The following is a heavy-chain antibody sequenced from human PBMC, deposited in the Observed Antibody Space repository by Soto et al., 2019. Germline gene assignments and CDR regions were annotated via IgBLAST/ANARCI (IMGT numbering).Heavy chain of an antibody. J-gene: IGHJ6*02. CDR1: GGSFSGYY. V-gene: IGHV4-34*01. D-gene: IGHD4-4*01. CDR2: INHSGST. Sequence: QVQLQQWGAGLLKPSETLSLTCAVYGGSFSGYYWSWIRQPPGKGLEWIGEINHSGSTNYNPSLKSRVTISVDTSQNQFSLKLSSVTAADTAVYYCARGYINYYYYGMDVWGQGTTVTVSS. CDR3: ARGYINYYYYGMDV.